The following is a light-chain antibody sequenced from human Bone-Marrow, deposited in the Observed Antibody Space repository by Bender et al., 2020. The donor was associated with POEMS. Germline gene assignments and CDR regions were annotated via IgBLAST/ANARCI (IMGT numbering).Light chain of an antibody. J-gene: IGLJ3*02. CDR3: AVWDDSLNGWV. CDR2: NDN. V-gene: IGLV1-40*01. CDR1: SSNIGAGYG. Sequence: QSVLAQPPSVSGAPGQRVTISCTGSSSNIGAGYGVHWYRQFPGTAPKLLIFNDNNRPSGVSDRFSGSKSGTSASLAITGLQPEDEADYYCAVWDDSLNGWVFGGGTKLTVL.